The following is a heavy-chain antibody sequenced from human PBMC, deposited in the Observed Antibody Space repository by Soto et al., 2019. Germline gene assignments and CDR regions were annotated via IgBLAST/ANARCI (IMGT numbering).Heavy chain of an antibody. CDR1: GFTFSNFG. J-gene: IGHJ4*02. D-gene: IGHD2-2*01. CDR2: ISYDGSKE. V-gene: IGHV3-30*18. Sequence: QEQLVESGGGVVQPGRSLRLSCAASGFTFSNFGMHWVRQAPGKGLEWVAIISYDGSKEYYAGSVKGRITISRDNSKNTLYLQMNSLRAEDTAVYYCAKVGYCSSTSCYLYYFDYWGQGTLVTVSS. CDR3: AKVGYCSSTSCYLYYFDY.